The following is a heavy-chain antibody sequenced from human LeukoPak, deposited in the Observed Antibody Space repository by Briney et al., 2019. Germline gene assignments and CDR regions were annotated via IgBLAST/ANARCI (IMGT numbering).Heavy chain of an antibody. CDR1: GCTFISYA. CDR2: IIPILGIA. CDR3: ARGSRVVPAAQSYYYYGMDV. D-gene: IGHD2-2*01. Sequence: SVKVSCKASGCTFISYAISWVRQAPGQGLEWMGRIIPILGIANYAQKFQGRVTITADKSTSTAYMELSSLRSEDTAVYYCARGSRVVPAAQSYYYYGMDVWGQGTTVTVSS. V-gene: IGHV1-69*04. J-gene: IGHJ6*02.